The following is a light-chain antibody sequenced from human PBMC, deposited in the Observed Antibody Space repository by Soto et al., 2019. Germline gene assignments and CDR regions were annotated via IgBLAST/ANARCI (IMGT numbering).Light chain of an antibody. CDR2: GPS. V-gene: IGKV3-15*01. CDR1: QSIRST. CDR3: QQYSNWLRGT. Sequence: EIVMTQSPATLSVSPGESVTLSCRASQSIRSTVAWYQQLPGQAPRLLIYGPSTRVTGIPVRFSGSGSGTEFTLTITCLQSEDFALYYCQQYSNWLRGTFVPGTKLEIK. J-gene: IGKJ2*02.